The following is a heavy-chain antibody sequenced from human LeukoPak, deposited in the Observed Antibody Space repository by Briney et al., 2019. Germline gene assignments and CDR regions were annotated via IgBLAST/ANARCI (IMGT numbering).Heavy chain of an antibody. D-gene: IGHD3-10*01. CDR3: ARDLITGSGSYPPLDY. CDR1: GYTFTGYY. J-gene: IGHJ4*02. Sequence: ASVKGSCKASGYTFTGYYMHWVRQAPGQGLEWMGWINPNSGGTNYAQKFQGRVTMTRDTSISTAYMELSRLRSDDTAVYYCARDLITGSGSYPPLDYWGQGTLVTVSS. CDR2: INPNSGGT. V-gene: IGHV1-2*02.